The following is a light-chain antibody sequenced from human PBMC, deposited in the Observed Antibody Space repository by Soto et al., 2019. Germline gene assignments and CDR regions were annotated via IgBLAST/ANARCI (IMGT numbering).Light chain of an antibody. Sequence: EIGLTQSPCTLSLSTGERATLSCRASQIVSSSYLAWYQQKPGQAPRLLIYGASSRATGIPDRFSGSGSGTDFTLTISRLEPEDFALYYCQHYNNWPPAWTFGQGTLLEI. J-gene: IGKJ5*01. V-gene: IGKV3-20*01. CDR2: GAS. CDR1: QIVSSSY. CDR3: QHYNNWPPAWT.